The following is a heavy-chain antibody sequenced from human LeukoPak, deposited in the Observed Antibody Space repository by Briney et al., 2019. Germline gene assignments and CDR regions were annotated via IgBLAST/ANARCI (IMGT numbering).Heavy chain of an antibody. D-gene: IGHD6-13*01. V-gene: IGHV4-39*01. CDR1: GGSISSSSYY. CDR2: IYYSGST. J-gene: IGHJ4*02. CDR3: ARVVSSSWYPHYFDY. Sequence: SETLSLTCTVSGGSISSSSYYWDWIRQPPGKGLEWIGSIYYSGSTYYNPSLKSRVTISVDTSKNQFFLKLSSVTAADTAVYYCARVVSSSWYPHYFDYWGQGTLVTVSS.